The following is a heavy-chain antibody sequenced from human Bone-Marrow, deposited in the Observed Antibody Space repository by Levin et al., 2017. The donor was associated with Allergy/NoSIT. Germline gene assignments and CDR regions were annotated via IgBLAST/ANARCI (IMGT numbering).Heavy chain of an antibody. J-gene: IGHJ4*02. CDR1: GSSISIAYF. D-gene: IGHD5/OR15-5a*01. CDR2: IHHSGSA. Sequence: SETLSLTCTVSGSSISIAYFWGWIRQPPGKGLEWIGSIHHSGSAYYNASLKSRVTISLDTSKNQFSLKLISVTAADTAVYYCARELESVLYYFDQWGQGTLITVSS. V-gene: IGHV4-38-2*02. CDR3: ARELESVLYYFDQ.